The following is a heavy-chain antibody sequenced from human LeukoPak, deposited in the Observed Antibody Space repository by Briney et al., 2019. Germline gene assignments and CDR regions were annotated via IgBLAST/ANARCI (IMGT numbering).Heavy chain of an antibody. J-gene: IGHJ5*02. Sequence: GGSLRLSCAASRFTFSSYAMHWVRQAPGKGLEWVAVISYDGSNKYYADSVKGRFTISRDNSKNTPYLQMNSLRAEDTAVYYCARDLWFGELLNWFDPWGQGTLVTVSS. CDR1: RFTFSSYA. CDR2: ISYDGSNK. CDR3: ARDLWFGELLNWFDP. D-gene: IGHD3-10*01. V-gene: IGHV3-30*04.